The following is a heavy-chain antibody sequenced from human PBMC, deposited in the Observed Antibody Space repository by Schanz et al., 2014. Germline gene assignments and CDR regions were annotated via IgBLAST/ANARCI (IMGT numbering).Heavy chain of an antibody. CDR3: ARGYGDSPTDF. J-gene: IGHJ4*02. V-gene: IGHV1-46*01. CDR2: INPSGGGT. D-gene: IGHD4-17*01. Sequence: QVQLVQSGAEVKKPGASVKVSCKASGYTFSDYYIHWVRQAPGQGLEWMGIINPSGGGTSYALRFQDRVTVTRDTSRSTVYMELSSLRSEDTAVYYCARGYGDSPTDFWGQGTLVTVSS. CDR1: GYTFSDYY.